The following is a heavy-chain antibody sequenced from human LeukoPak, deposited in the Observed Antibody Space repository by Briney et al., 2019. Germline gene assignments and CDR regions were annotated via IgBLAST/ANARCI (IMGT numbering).Heavy chain of an antibody. J-gene: IGHJ4*02. D-gene: IGHD3-22*01. CDR1: GFTFSDHY. Sequence: GGSLRLSCAGSGFTFSDHYVDWVRQAPGKGLEWVSGISGSGGSTHYAASVKGRFTISRDNSKNTLYLQMNSLRAEDTAVYYCAKGGSYYYDTSGYFGYWGQGTLVTVSS. CDR2: ISGSGGST. V-gene: IGHV3-23*01. CDR3: AKGGSYYYDTSGYFGY.